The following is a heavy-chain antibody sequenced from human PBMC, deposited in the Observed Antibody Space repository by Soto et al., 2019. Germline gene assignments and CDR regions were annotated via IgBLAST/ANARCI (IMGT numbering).Heavy chain of an antibody. Sequence: GGSLRLSCAASEFTFDKYYMTWVRQAPGRGPEWVANIKPDGSEQYYVDSVKGRFTISRDNANNSLYLQMNSLRAEDTAVYFCARGNWNYYYGFDVWGQGTTVTVSS. CDR2: IKPDGSEQ. CDR3: ARGNWNYYYGFDV. D-gene: IGHD1-20*01. V-gene: IGHV3-7*01. J-gene: IGHJ6*02. CDR1: EFTFDKYY.